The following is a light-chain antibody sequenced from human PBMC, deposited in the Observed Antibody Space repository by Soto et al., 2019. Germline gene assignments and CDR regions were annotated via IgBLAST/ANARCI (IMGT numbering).Light chain of an antibody. Sequence: IQLTQSPSSLSASVGDRVTITCRASQGISSYLAWYQQKPGKPPKLLIYAASTLQSGVPSRFSGSGSGTDFTLTISSLQPEDFATYYCQQLNSYSITFGQGTRLEIK. J-gene: IGKJ5*01. CDR3: QQLNSYSIT. V-gene: IGKV1-9*01. CDR2: AAS. CDR1: QGISSY.